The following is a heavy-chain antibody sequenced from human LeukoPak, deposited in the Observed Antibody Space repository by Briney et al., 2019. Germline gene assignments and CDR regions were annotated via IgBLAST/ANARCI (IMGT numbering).Heavy chain of an antibody. CDR3: ARGRYLTTSGGAAAGFLDY. D-gene: IGHD6-13*01. CDR2: INHSGST. V-gene: IGHV4-34*01. J-gene: IGHJ4*02. CDR1: GGSFSGYY. Sequence: SETLSLTCAVSGGSFSGYYWNWVRQSPGKGLEWIGEINHSGSTHYNPSLKSRVTISVDTSQKQFSLRLTSVTAADTAVYYCARGRYLTTSGGAAAGFLDYWGQGSLVTVST.